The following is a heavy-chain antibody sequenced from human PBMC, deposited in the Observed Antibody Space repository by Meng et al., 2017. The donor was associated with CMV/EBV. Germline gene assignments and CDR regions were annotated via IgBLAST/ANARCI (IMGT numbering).Heavy chain of an antibody. CDR3: ANGYSQDWYYSGMDV. V-gene: IGHV1-69*10. CDR1: GCTFSSYA. D-gene: IGHD3/OR15-3a*01. Sequence: SVKVSCKGSGCTFSSYAISWVRQAPGQGLEWMGGVIPILGIANYAQKSQGRVTITADKSTSTAYMELSSLRSEDTAVYYCANGYSQDWYYSGMDVWGQGTTVTVSS. CDR2: VIPILGIA. J-gene: IGHJ6*02.